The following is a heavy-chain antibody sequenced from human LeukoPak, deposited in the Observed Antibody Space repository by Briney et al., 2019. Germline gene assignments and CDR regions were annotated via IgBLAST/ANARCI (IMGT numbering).Heavy chain of an antibody. Sequence: GGSLRLSCTASGFTFNNYAMTWVRQAPGKGLEWVSAVTGSGASTNYADSVRGRFTISRDTSRSTLYLQMNSLRAEDAAVYYCAKAPVTSCRGAFCYPFDYWGQGTLVTVSS. V-gene: IGHV3-23*01. D-gene: IGHD2-15*01. CDR1: GFTFNNYA. CDR2: VTGSGAST. J-gene: IGHJ4*02. CDR3: AKAPVTSCRGAFCYPFDY.